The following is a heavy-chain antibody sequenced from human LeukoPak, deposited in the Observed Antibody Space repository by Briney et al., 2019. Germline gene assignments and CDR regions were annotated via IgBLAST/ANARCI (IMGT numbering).Heavy chain of an antibody. CDR3: ARRDSSGWSLFDY. J-gene: IGHJ4*02. D-gene: IGHD6-19*01. V-gene: IGHV4-59*01. Sequence: PSETLSLTCTVSGGSIRSYYWSWIRQPPGKGLEWIGYMYYRGNTNYNPSLKSRVTISVDTSKNQFSLKLGSVTAADTAVYYCARRDSSGWSLFDYWGQGTLVTVSS. CDR2: MYYRGNT. CDR1: GGSIRSYY.